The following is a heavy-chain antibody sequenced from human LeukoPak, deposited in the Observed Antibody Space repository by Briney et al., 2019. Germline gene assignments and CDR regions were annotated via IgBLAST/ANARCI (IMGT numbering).Heavy chain of an antibody. V-gene: IGHV3-30-3*01. CDR1: GFTFSSYA. J-gene: IGHJ4*02. CDR3: AREVIVGATYYFDY. CDR2: ISYDGSNK. D-gene: IGHD1-26*01. Sequence: PGGSLRLSCAASGFTFSSYAMHWVRQAPGKGLEWVAVISYDGSNKYYADSVKGRFTISRDNSKNTLYLQMNSLRAEDTAVYYCAREVIVGATYYFDYWGQGTLVTVSS.